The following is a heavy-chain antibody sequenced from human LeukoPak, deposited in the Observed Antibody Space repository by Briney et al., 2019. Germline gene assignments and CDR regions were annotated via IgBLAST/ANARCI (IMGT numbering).Heavy chain of an antibody. CDR2: ISPGGGPT. Sequence: PGGSLRLSCAGSGFPFSSHGMNWFRQAPGKGLEWVSGISPGGGPTYYADSVKGRFTISRDDSKNTLYLQMKNLRAEDTAVYYCAKDGAWLRFDDWGQGILVTVSS. V-gene: IGHV3-23*01. J-gene: IGHJ4*02. CDR1: GFPFSSHG. CDR3: AKDGAWLRFDD. D-gene: IGHD5-12*01.